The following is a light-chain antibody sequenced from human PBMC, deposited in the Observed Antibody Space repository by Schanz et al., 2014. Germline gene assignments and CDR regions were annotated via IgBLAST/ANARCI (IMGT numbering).Light chain of an antibody. CDR1: QAISNY. J-gene: IGKJ4*02. V-gene: IGKV1-8*01. Sequence: AIRITQSPSSLSASAGDRVTITCRASQAISNYLAWYQQKPGKAPKLLIYAASILESGVPSRFSGGGSGTDFTLTISCLQSEDFATYYCQQNNTSPLTFGRGTKVEIK. CDR3: QQNNTSPLT. CDR2: AAS.